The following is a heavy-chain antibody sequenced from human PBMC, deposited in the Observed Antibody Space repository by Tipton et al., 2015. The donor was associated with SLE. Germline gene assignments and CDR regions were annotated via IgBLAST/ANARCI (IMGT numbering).Heavy chain of an antibody. J-gene: IGHJ4*02. CDR1: GGSISSSSYY. CDR2: IYTSGST. D-gene: IGHD6-19*01. V-gene: IGHV4-61*09. CDR3: ARGFQC. Sequence: LRLSCTVSGGSISSSSYYWSWIRQPAGKGLEWIGHIYTSGSTNYNPSLKSRVTISVDTSKNQFSLKLSSVTAADTAVYYCARGFQCWGQGTLVTVSS.